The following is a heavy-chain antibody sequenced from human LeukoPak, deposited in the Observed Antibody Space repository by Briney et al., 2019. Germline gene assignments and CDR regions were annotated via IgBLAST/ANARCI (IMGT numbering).Heavy chain of an antibody. CDR3: ARDAAAGNGEPFDY. Sequence: SGGSLRLSCAAAGFTFSSYWMSWVRQAPGKGLEGVANIKQDGSEKYYVDSVKGRFTISRDNAKTSLYLQMNRLRAEDTAVHYCARDAAAGNGEPFDYWGQGPLVTVSS. CDR1: GFTFSSYW. D-gene: IGHD6-13*01. CDR2: IKQDGSEK. V-gene: IGHV3-7*03. J-gene: IGHJ4*02.